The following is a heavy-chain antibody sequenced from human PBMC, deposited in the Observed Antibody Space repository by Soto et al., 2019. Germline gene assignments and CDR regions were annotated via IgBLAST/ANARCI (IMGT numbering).Heavy chain of an antibody. J-gene: IGHJ4*02. Sequence: GASVKVSCKASGGTFSRYALSWVRQDPGQGPEWMGGIVPMFGTANYAQKFQGRVTITADESTSTAYMQLSSLRSDDTAVYYCARGVYYDSRGYYFSFGDQGTLVT. CDR1: GGTFSRYA. CDR3: ARGVYYDSRGYYFSF. D-gene: IGHD3-22*01. V-gene: IGHV1-69*13. CDR2: IVPMFGTA.